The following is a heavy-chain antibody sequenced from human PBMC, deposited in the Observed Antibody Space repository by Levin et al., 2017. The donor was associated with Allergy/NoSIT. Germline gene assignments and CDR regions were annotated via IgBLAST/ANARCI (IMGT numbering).Heavy chain of an antibody. CDR2: IYYSGST. CDR3: ASDIYYGDYFYGMDV. J-gene: IGHJ6*02. V-gene: IGHV4-61*01. CDR1: GGSVSSGSYY. Sequence: SQTLSLTCTVSGGSVSSGSYYWSWIRQPPGKGLEWIGYIYYSGSTNYNPSLKSRVTISVDTSKNQFSLKLSSVTAADTAVYYCASDIYYGDYFYGMDVWGQGTTVTVSS. D-gene: IGHD4-17*01.